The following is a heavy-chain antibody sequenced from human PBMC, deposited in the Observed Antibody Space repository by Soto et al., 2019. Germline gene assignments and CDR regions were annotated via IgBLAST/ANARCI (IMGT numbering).Heavy chain of an antibody. CDR1: GFTFSSYW. CDR2: INSDGSST. J-gene: IGHJ6*02. CDR3: ARDPSRGYDFWSGYYTLYYYYYGMDV. V-gene: IGHV3-74*01. Sequence: EVQLVESGGGLVQPGGSLRLSCAASGFTFSSYWMHWVRQAPGKGLVWVSRINSDGSSTSYADSVKGRFTISRANAKNTLYLQMNSLRAEDTAVYYCARDPSRGYDFWSGYYTLYYYYYGMDVWGQGTTVTVSS. D-gene: IGHD3-3*01.